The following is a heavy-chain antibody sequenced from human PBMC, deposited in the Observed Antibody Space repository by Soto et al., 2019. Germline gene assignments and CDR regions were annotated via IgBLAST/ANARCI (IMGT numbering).Heavy chain of an antibody. CDR3: ASYPGGSRTYYFNWFDP. CDR2: INPRGGST. V-gene: IGHV1-46*01. CDR1: GYTFTRYY. D-gene: IGHD3-10*01. Sequence: ASVKVSSKASGYTFTRYYMHWVRQAPGQGLEWMGIINPRGGSTSYAQKFQGRVTLTRDTSTSTVYMELSRVRSEDTAVYYCASYPGGSRTYYFNWFDPWGQGTLVTVSS. J-gene: IGHJ5*02.